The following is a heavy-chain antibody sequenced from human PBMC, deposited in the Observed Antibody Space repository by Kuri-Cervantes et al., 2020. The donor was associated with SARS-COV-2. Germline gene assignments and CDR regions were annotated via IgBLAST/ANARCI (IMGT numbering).Heavy chain of an antibody. J-gene: IGHJ4*02. CDR2: INPNSGGT. CDR1: GYTFTGYY. V-gene: IGHV1-2*02. Sequence: ASVKVSCKASGYTFTGYYMHWVRQAPGQGLEWMGWINPNSGGTNYAQKFQGRVTMTRDTSISTAYMELSRLRSDDTAVYCCARVRYIVGATETYYFDYWGQGTLVTVSS. D-gene: IGHD1-26*01. CDR3: ARVRYIVGATETYYFDY.